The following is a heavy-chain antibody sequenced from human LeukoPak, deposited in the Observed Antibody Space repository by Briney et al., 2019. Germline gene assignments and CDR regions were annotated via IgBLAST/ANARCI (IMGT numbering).Heavy chain of an antibody. J-gene: IGHJ4*02. Sequence: GASVKVSCKASGYTFTSYGIRWVRQAPGQGLEWMVWISAYNGNTNYAQKLQGRVTMTTDTSTSTAYMELRSLRSDDTAVYYCAREVVAYCGGDCYLADYWGQGTLVTVSS. CDR2: ISAYNGNT. V-gene: IGHV1-18*01. CDR1: GYTFTSYG. CDR3: AREVVAYCGGDCYLADY. D-gene: IGHD2-21*02.